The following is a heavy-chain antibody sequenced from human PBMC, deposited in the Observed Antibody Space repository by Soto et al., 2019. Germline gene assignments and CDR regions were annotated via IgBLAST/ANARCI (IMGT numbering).Heavy chain of an antibody. Sequence: SETLSLTCSVSGGSVSSGSYYWSWIRQPPGKGLEWIGYVYYTGSTNYNPSLKSRITISVDTSKNQFSLKLSSVTAADTAVYYCARDVVYYYEMDVWGQGTTVTAP. CDR1: GGSVSSGSYY. V-gene: IGHV4-61*01. D-gene: IGHD2-15*01. CDR3: ARDVVYYYEMDV. CDR2: VYYTGST. J-gene: IGHJ6*02.